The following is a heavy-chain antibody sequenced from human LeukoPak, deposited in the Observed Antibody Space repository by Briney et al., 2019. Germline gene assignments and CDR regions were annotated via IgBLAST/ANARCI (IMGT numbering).Heavy chain of an antibody. CDR1: GYRFTIYW. J-gene: IGHJ4*02. CDR3: VRRTTGEYYFDY. CDR2: IYPGDSDI. V-gene: IGHV5-51*01. Sequence: GESLKISCKGSGYRFTIYWIGWVRQMPGRGLAWIGIIYPGDSDIRYSPSFQGQVNISADKSISTAYLQWSSLKASDTAMYYCVRRTTGEYYFDYWGQGTLVTVSS. D-gene: IGHD7-27*01.